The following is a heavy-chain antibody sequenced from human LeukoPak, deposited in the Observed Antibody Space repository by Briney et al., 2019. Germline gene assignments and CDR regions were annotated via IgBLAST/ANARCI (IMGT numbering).Heavy chain of an antibody. CDR1: GGSVSSSSYY. J-gene: IGHJ6*03. Sequence: SETLSLTCTVSGGSVSSSSYYWGWIRQPPGKGLEWIGSIYYSGSTYYNPSLKSRVTISVDTSKNQFSLKLSSVTAADTAVYYCIAAGTAIYYYYMDVWGKGTTVTISS. CDR3: IAAGTAIYYYYMDV. D-gene: IGHD6-13*01. CDR2: IYYSGST. V-gene: IGHV4-39*01.